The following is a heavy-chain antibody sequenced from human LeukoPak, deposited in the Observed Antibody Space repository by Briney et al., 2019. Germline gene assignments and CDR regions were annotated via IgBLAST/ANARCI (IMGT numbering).Heavy chain of an antibody. CDR1: GFTFSSYA. J-gene: IGHJ4*02. CDR3: ARDLTDSGSYDEVDY. Sequence: GGSLRLSCAASGFTFSSYAMSWVRQAPGKGLEWVSAISGSGGSTYYADSVKGRFTISRDNSKNTLYLQMNSLRAEDTAVYYCARDLTDSGSYDEVDYWGQGTLVTVSS. CDR2: ISGSGGST. V-gene: IGHV3-23*01. D-gene: IGHD1-26*01.